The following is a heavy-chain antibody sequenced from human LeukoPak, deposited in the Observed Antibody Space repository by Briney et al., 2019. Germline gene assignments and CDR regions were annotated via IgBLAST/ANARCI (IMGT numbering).Heavy chain of an antibody. CDR2: ISYDGSNK. V-gene: IGHV3-30-3*01. CDR1: GFTFSSYA. Sequence: GGSLRLSCAASGFTFSSYAMHWVRQAPGKGLEWVAVISYDGSNKYYADSVKGRFTISRDNSKNTLYLQMNSPRAEDTAVYYCARGRLEMATTWGQGTLVTVSS. J-gene: IGHJ5*02. D-gene: IGHD5-24*01. CDR3: ARGRLEMATT.